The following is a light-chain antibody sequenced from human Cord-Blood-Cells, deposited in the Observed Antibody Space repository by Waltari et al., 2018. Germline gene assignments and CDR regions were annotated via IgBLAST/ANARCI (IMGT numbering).Light chain of an antibody. CDR3: CSYAGSYTYV. CDR1: SSAVGGYNY. Sequence: QSALTQPRSVSGSPGQSVTISCTGTSSAVGGYNYVSWDQHHPGKAPKLMLYDVSNLPSGVPDRCSGSKSGNTASLTIAGLQAEDEADYYCCSYAGSYTYVFGTGTKVTVL. CDR2: DVS. V-gene: IGLV2-11*01. J-gene: IGLJ1*01.